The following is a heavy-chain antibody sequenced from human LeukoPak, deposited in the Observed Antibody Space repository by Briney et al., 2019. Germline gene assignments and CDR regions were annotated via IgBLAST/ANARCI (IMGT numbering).Heavy chain of an antibody. CDR2: ISSSGSTI. D-gene: IGHD3-10*01. CDR3: ARVGPPADYCGSGSYPYFDY. Sequence: PGGSLRLSCAASGFTFSSYEMNWVRQAPGKGLEWVSYISSSGSTIYYADSVKGRFTISRDNSKNTLYLQMNSLRAEDTAVYYCARVGPPADYCGSGSYPYFDYWGQGTLVTVSS. CDR1: GFTFSSYE. J-gene: IGHJ4*02. V-gene: IGHV3-48*03.